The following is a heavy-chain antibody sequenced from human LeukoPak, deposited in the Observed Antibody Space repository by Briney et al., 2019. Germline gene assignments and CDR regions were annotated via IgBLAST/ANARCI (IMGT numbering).Heavy chain of an antibody. J-gene: IGHJ3*02. Sequence: ASVKVSCKASGYTFTSYGISWVRQAPGQGLEWMGWISAYNGNTNYAQKLQGRVTMTTDTSTSTAYMELRSLRSDDTAVYYCARPSSSGSYRHKREDAFDIWGQGTMVTVSS. CDR1: GYTFTSYG. CDR2: ISAYNGNT. V-gene: IGHV1-18*01. CDR3: ARPSSSGSYRHKREDAFDI. D-gene: IGHD1-26*01.